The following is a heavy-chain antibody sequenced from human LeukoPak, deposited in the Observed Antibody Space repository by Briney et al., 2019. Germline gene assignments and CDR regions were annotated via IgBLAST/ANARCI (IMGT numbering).Heavy chain of an antibody. CDR1: GFTFSSYA. V-gene: IGHV3-23*01. Sequence: PGGSLRLSCAASGFTFSSYAMSWVRQAPGKGLEWVSAISGSGGSTYYADSVKGRFTISRDNSKNTLYLQMNSLRAEDTAVYYCTRPYDDLGGDFVYWGQGALVTVSS. J-gene: IGHJ4*02. CDR2: ISGSGGST. CDR3: TRPYDDLGGDFVY. D-gene: IGHD4-17*01.